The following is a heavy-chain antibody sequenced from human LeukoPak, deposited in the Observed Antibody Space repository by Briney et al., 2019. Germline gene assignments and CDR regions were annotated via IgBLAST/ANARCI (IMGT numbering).Heavy chain of an antibody. D-gene: IGHD3-9*01. CDR2: IYYSGST. V-gene: IGHV4-59*01. CDR1: GGSISSYY. J-gene: IGHJ5*02. Sequence: PSETLSLTCTVSGGSISSYYWSWIRQPPGNGLDWIGYIYYSGSTNYNPSLKSRVTISVDTSKNQFSLKLSSVTAADTAFFFKQKTAYEILTGYSWFDPWGQGTLVTVSS. CDR3: QKTAYEILTGYSWFDP.